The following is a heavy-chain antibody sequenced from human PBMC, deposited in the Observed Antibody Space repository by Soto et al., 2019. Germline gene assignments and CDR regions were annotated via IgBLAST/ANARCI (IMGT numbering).Heavy chain of an antibody. V-gene: IGHV3-23*01. J-gene: IGHJ1*01. Sequence: GGSLRLSCAASGFTFSTYAMSWVRQAPGKGLEWVAAIRGSGESTYYADSVRGRFTISRDNSKNTLYLQMNSLRADDTAVYYCARPVFGTSWYNDLQHWGQGTLVTVSS. CDR2: IRGSGEST. CDR1: GFTFSTYA. D-gene: IGHD2-2*02. CDR3: ARPVFGTSWYNDLQH.